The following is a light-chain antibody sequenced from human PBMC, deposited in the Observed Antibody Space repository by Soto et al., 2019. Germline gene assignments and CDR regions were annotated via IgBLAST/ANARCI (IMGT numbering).Light chain of an antibody. CDR2: DAS. CDR1: HDIASA. CDR3: QQFNYFRVT. Sequence: AIQLTQSPSSLSASVGDRVTITCRASHDIASALAWYQQKPGKPPKLMIYDASTLEGGVPSRFSGSGSGTDFTLTIIRLQPEDFATYYCQQFNYFRVTFGQGTRLEI. J-gene: IGKJ5*01. V-gene: IGKV1D-13*01.